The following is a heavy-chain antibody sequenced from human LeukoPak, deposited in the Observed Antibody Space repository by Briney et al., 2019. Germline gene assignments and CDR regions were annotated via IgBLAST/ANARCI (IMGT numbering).Heavy chain of an antibody. D-gene: IGHD2-2*01. J-gene: IGHJ5*02. CDR1: GGSFSGYY. CDR2: INHSGST. Sequence: SETLSLTCAVYGGSFSGYYWSWIRQPPGKGLEWIGGINHSGSTNYNPSLKSRVTISVDTSKNQFSLKLSSVTAADTAVYYCARESNLYCSSTSCPLGTWGQGTLVTVSS. V-gene: IGHV4-34*01. CDR3: ARESNLYCSSTSCPLGT.